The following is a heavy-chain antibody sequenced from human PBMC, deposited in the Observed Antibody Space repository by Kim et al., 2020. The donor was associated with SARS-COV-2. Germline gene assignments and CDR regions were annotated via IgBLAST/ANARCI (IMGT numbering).Heavy chain of an antibody. CDR2: IIPIFGTA. J-gene: IGHJ3*02. CDR1: GGTFSSYA. CDR3: ARATYYYDSSGYGMAFDI. D-gene: IGHD3-22*01. Sequence: SVKVSCKASGGTFSSYAISWVRQAPGQGLEWMGGIIPIFGTANYAQKFQGRVTITADESTSTAYMELSSLRSEDTAVYYCARATYYYDSSGYGMAFDIWGPGTMVTVSS. V-gene: IGHV1-69*13.